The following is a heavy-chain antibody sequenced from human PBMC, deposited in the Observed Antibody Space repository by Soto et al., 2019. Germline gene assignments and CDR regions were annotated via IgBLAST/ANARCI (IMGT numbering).Heavy chain of an antibody. D-gene: IGHD3-22*01. J-gene: IGHJ5*02. V-gene: IGHV4-30-2*01. Sequence: SETLSLTCAVSGGSISSGGYPWSWIRQPPGKGLEWIGYMYHSGSTYYNPSLKSRVTISTDRSKNQFSLSLSSVTAADTAVYYCARIVSGYFNDSRLLWWFDPWGQGTLVTSPQ. CDR1: GGSISSGGYP. CDR2: MYHSGST. CDR3: ARIVSGYFNDSRLLWWFDP.